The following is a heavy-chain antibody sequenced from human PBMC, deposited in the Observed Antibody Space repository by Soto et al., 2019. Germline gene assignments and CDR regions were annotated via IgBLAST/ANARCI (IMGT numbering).Heavy chain of an antibody. CDR2: IRSKSYGKTT. CDR3: IRDSSNYGDPKSYFYL. CDR1: GFTFGDYG. V-gene: IGHV3-49*03. Sequence: GGSLRLSCSTSGFTFGDYGMTWFRQAPGKGLEWVGLIRSKSYGKTTEYAAPATDRFTISRDDSKRIDYLQMNTLIADATPVFYCIRDSSNYGDPKSYFYLWRRGTLVTVSS. J-gene: IGHJ2*01. D-gene: IGHD4-17*01.